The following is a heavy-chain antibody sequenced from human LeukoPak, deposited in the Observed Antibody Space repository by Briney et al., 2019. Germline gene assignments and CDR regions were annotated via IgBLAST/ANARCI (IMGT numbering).Heavy chain of an antibody. D-gene: IGHD3-22*01. CDR2: ISYDGSNK. V-gene: IGHV3-30*04. CDR3: ARDRTYYYDSSGYYYEIMDAFDI. J-gene: IGHJ3*02. CDR1: GFTFSSYA. Sequence: PGGSLRLSCAASGFTFSSYAMHWVRQAPGKGLEWVAVISYDGSNKYYADSVKGRFTISRDNSKNTLYLQMNSLRAEDTAVYYCARDRTYYYDSSGYYYEIMDAFDIWGQGTMVTVSS.